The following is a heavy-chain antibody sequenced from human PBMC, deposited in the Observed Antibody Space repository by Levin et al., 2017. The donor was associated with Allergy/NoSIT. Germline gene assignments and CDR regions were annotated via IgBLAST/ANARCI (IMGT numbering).Heavy chain of an antibody. Sequence: GSLRLSCAVSGGSISSSNWWSWVRQPPGKGLEWIGEIYHSGSTNYNPSLKSRVTISVDKSKNQFSLKLSSVTAADTAVYYCARAGNYYGSGNYYYMDVWGKGTTVTVSS. CDR3: ARAGNYYGSGNYYYMDV. CDR2: IYHSGST. D-gene: IGHD3-10*01. CDR1: GGSISSSNW. J-gene: IGHJ6*03. V-gene: IGHV4-4*02.